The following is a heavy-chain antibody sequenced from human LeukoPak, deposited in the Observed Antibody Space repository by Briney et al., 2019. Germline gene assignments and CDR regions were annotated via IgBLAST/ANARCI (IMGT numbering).Heavy chain of an antibody. CDR1: GGSISSSSHN. CDR3: ARGGAARFLDI. J-gene: IGHJ3*02. D-gene: IGHD6-6*01. Sequence: TSETLSLTCLVSGGSISSSSHNWGWIRQPPGKGLEWIGSIYYSGTTYYNPSLKSRLTISVDTSKNQFSLKLSSVTAADTAVYYCARGGAARFLDIWGQGTMVTVSS. CDR2: IYYSGTT. V-gene: IGHV4-39*07.